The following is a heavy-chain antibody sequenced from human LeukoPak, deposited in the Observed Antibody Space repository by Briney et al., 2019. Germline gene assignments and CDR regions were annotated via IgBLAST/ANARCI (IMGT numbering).Heavy chain of an antibody. J-gene: IGHJ4*02. V-gene: IGHV4-39*01. D-gene: IGHD1-1*01. Sequence: SETLSLTCTVSGGSISSSSYYWGWIRQPPGKGLEWTGSIYYSGSTYYNPSLKSRVTISVDTSKNQFSLKLSSVTAADTAVYYCARLRMELDYWGQGTLVTVSS. CDR1: GGSISSSSYY. CDR3: ARLRMELDY. CDR2: IYYSGST.